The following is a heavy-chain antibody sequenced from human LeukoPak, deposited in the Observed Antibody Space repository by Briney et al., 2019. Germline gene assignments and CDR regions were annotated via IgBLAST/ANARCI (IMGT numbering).Heavy chain of an antibody. Sequence: SETLSLTCTVSGASMSSDYWSWIRQPPWTGLQWMGFIYYNGDTKYNPSLKSRVTISVDTSKNQFYLHLTSVIAADTAVYYCAKGGASSKWLDTWGQGTLVTVSS. CDR2: IYYNGDT. CDR1: GASMSSDY. CDR3: AKGGASSKWLDT. J-gene: IGHJ5*02. V-gene: IGHV4-59*01.